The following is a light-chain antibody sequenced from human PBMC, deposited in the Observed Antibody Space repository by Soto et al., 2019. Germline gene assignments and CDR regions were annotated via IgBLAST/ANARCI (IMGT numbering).Light chain of an antibody. J-gene: IGLJ3*02. CDR1: SSNIRAHY. V-gene: IGLV1-51*02. CDR2: ENN. CDR3: GTWDNSLNGGV. Sequence: QSVLTQPPSVSAAPGHQVTIFCSGSSSNIRAHYVSWYQQLPGTAPKLLIYENNKRPSGIPDRFSGSKSGTSATLGITGLQTGDEADYYCGTWDNSLNGGVFGGGTKLTVL.